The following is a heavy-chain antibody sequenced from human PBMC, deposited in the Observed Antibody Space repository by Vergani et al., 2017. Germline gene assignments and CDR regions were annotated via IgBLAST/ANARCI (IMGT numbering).Heavy chain of an antibody. J-gene: IGHJ4*02. D-gene: IGHD3-3*01. Sequence: EVQLLESGGGLVQPGGSLRLSCAASGFTFSSYAMSWVRQAPGKGLEWVSAISGSGGSTYYADSVKGRFTISRDNSKNTLYLQMNSLRAENTAVYYCATAGAYDFWSGHSTDYWGQGTLVTVSS. V-gene: IGHV3-23*01. CDR2: ISGSGGST. CDR1: GFTFSSYA. CDR3: ATAGAYDFWSGHSTDY.